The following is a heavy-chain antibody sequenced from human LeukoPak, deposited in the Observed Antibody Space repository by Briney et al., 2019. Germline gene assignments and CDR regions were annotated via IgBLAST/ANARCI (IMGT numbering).Heavy chain of an antibody. CDR1: GFTFGTYW. CDR2: ISPSGDTT. J-gene: IGHJ4*02. CDR3: AKDRAWLQFWS. V-gene: IGHV3-23*01. D-gene: IGHD5-18*01. Sequence: PGGSLRLSCAASGFTFGTYWMSCVRQAPGKGLEWVSGISPSGDTTYYADSVKGRFTISRDNSKNTVYLQVNSLRAEDTAVFYCAKDRAWLQFWSWGQGTLVTVSS.